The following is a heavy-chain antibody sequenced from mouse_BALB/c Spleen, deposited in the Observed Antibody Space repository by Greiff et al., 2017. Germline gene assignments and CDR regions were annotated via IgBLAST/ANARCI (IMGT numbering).Heavy chain of an antibody. J-gene: IGHJ3*01. CDR3: TRERGRVFAY. CDR2: ISSGGSYT. Sequence: EVKLVESGGGLVKPGGSLKLSCAASGFTFSSYTMSWVRQTPEKRLEWVATISSGGSYTYYPDSVKGRFTISRDNAKNTLYLQMSSLKSEDTAMYYCTRERGRVFAYWGQGTLVTVSA. D-gene: IGHD3-3*01. V-gene: IGHV5-6-4*01. CDR1: GFTFSSYT.